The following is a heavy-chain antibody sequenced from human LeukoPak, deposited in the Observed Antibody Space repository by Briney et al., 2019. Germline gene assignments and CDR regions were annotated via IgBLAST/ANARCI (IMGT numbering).Heavy chain of an antibody. V-gene: IGHV3-48*01. CDR1: GFTFSTYS. Sequence: GGSLRLSCAASGFTFSTYSMNWVRQAPGKGLEWVSYISSSTIYYTDSVKGRFTISRDNAKNSLYLQMNSLRAEDTAVYYCAREGGAYVPDYWGQGILATVSS. J-gene: IGHJ4*02. CDR2: ISSSTI. CDR3: AREGGAYVPDY. D-gene: IGHD5-12*01.